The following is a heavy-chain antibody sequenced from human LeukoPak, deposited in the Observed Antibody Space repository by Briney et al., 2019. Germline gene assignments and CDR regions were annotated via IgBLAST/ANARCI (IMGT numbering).Heavy chain of an antibody. CDR1: GYTFTSYY. J-gene: IGHJ4*02. V-gene: IGHV1-46*01. CDR3: ARGLRDGYNYPPLNFDY. Sequence: GASVKVSCKASGYTFTSYYMHWVRQAPGQGLEWMGIINPSGGSTSYAQKFQGRVTMTRDTSTSTVYMELSSLRSEDTAVYYCARGLRDGYNYPPLNFDYWGQGTLVTVSS. D-gene: IGHD5-24*01. CDR2: INPSGGST.